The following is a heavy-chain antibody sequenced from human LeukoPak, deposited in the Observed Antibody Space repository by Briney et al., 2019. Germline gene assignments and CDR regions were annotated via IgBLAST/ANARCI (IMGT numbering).Heavy chain of an antibody. Sequence: SETLSLTCAVYGGSFSGYYWSWIRQPPGKGLEWIGEINHSGSTNYNPSLKSRVTISVDTSKNQFSLKLSSVTAADTAVYYCARGKQLWLAEPYDYWGQGTLVTVSS. CDR3: ARGKQLWLAEPYDY. J-gene: IGHJ4*02. CDR2: INHSGST. D-gene: IGHD5-18*01. V-gene: IGHV4-34*01. CDR1: GGSFSGYY.